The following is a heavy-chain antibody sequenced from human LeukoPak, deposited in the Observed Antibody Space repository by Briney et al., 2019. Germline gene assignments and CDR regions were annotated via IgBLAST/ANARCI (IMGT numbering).Heavy chain of an antibody. CDR2: IYYSGST. D-gene: IGHD2-2*01. J-gene: IGHJ5*02. V-gene: IGHV4-39*01. CDR1: GGSISSSSYY. CDR3: VRRVSSTRSYDP. Sequence: SETLSLTCTVSGGSISSSSYYWGWIRQPPGKDLEWIGSIYYSGSTHYNPSLKSRVTISVDTSKNQFSLKLSSVTAADTAVYYCVRRVSSTRSYDPWGQGTLVTVSS.